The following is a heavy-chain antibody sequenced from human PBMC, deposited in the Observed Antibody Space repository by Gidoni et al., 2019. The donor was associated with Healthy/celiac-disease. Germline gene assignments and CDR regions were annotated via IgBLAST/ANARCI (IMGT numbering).Heavy chain of an antibody. J-gene: IGHJ6*03. Sequence: QVHLQESAPGLVKPSETLSLTCTVPGGPTSSFYWSWIRQPPGKGLEWIGYIYYSGSTNYNPSLKSRVTISVDTSKNQFSLKLSSVTAADTAVYYCARATVEDYYYYMDVWGKGTTVTVSS. V-gene: IGHV4-59*01. D-gene: IGHD4-17*01. CDR3: ARATVEDYYYYMDV. CDR2: IYYSGST. CDR1: GGPTSSFY.